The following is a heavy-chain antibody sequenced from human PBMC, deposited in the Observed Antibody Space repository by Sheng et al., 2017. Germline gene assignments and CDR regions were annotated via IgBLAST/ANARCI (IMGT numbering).Heavy chain of an antibody. CDR1: VAPSVVTT. D-gene: IGHD6-13*01. CDR3: ARVGYSSSWWFDY. J-gene: IGHJ4*02. CDR2: IYYSGST. V-gene: IGHV4-59*01. Sequence: QVQLQESGPGLVKPRRPCPSPALSLVAPSVVTTGAGSGSPQGRGLEWIGYIYYSGSTNYNPSLKSRVTISVDTSKNQFSLKLSSVTAADTAVYYCARVGYSSSWWFDYWGQGTLVTVSS.